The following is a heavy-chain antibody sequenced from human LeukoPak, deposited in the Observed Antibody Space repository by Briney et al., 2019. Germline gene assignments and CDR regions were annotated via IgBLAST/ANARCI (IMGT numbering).Heavy chain of an antibody. J-gene: IGHJ4*02. CDR3: AKEHYYDTSAYPDY. CDR2: ISYDGSNE. V-gene: IGHV3-30*18. D-gene: IGHD3-22*01. CDR1: GFTFSSYG. Sequence: PGGSLRLSCAASGFTFSSYGMHWVRQAPGKGLEWVAVISYDGSNEYYSDSVKGRFTISRDNSKNTLYLQMNSLRAEDTAVYYCAKEHYYDTSAYPDYWGQGTLVTVSS.